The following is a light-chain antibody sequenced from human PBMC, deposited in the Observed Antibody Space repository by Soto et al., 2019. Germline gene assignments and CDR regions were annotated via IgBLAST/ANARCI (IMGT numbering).Light chain of an antibody. J-gene: IGLJ3*02. V-gene: IGLV1-40*01. CDR3: QSYDSSLNGGV. CDR2: GNS. Sequence: QSVLTQPPSVSGAPGQRVTISCTGSSSNIGAGYDVHWYQQLPGTAPKLLIYGNSNRPSGVPDRFSGSKSGTSASLAITGLQPEDEADYYCQSYDSSLNGGVFGGGTKLTVL. CDR1: SSNIGAGYD.